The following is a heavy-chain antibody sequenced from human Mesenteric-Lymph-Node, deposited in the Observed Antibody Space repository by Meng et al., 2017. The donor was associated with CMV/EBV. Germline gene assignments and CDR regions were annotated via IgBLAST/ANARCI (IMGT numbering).Heavy chain of an antibody. V-gene: IGHV3-7*01. CDR2: IKQDGSEK. D-gene: IGHD4-17*01. CDR3: ALTTVTRGVIFDY. J-gene: IGHJ4*02. Sequence: ETLSLTCAASGFTFSSYWMSWVRQAPGKGLEWVANIKQDGSEKYYVDSVKGRFTISRDNAKNTLYLQMNSLRAEDTAVYYCALTTVTRGVIFDYWGQGTLVTVSS. CDR1: GFTFSSYW.